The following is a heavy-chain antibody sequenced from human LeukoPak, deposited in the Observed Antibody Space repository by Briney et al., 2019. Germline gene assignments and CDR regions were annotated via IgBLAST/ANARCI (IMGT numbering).Heavy chain of an antibody. V-gene: IGHV1-18*04. Sequence: GASVKVSCKASGYTFTSYGISWVRQAPGQGLEGRGWISAYNGNTNYAQKLQGRVTMTTDTSTSTAYMELRSLRSDDTAVYYCARTHAYDILTGYYNRYFDHWGQGTLVTVSS. J-gene: IGHJ4*02. D-gene: IGHD3-9*01. CDR1: GYTFTSYG. CDR3: ARTHAYDILTGYYNRYFDH. CDR2: ISAYNGNT.